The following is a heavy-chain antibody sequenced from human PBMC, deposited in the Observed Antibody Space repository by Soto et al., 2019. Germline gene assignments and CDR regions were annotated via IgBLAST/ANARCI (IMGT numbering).Heavy chain of an antibody. V-gene: IGHV3-48*02. Sequence: EVQLVESGGGLVQPGGSLRLSCAASGFTFSSYSMNWVRQAPGKGLEWVSYISSSSSTIYYADSVKGRFTISRDNAKNTLYLQMNILRDEDTAVYYCAREGGSLNWFDPWGQGTLVTVSS. D-gene: IGHD1-26*01. CDR2: ISSSSSTI. J-gene: IGHJ5*02. CDR1: GFTFSSYS. CDR3: AREGGSLNWFDP.